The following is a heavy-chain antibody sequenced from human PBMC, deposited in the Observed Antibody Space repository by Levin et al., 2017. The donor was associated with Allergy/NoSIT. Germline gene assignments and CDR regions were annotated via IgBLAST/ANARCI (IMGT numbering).Heavy chain of an antibody. V-gene: IGHV3-30*18. Sequence: GESLKISCAASGFTFSSYGMHWVRQAPGKGLEWVAVISYDGSNKYYADSVKGRFTISRDNSKNTLYLQMNSLRAEDTAVYYCAKDLSTGTNPLDYWGQGTLVTVSS. D-gene: IGHD1/OR15-1a*01. CDR3: AKDLSTGTNPLDY. J-gene: IGHJ4*02. CDR2: ISYDGSNK. CDR1: GFTFSSYG.